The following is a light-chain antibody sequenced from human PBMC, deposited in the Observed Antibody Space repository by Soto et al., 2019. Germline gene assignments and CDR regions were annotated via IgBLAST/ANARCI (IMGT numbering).Light chain of an antibody. CDR2: DAS. CDR3: QHYGNLPPLT. Sequence: DIQMTQSPSSLSASVGDRVTITCQASQDINNSLYWYQQKPGKAPKLLIYDASYLEAGVPSRFSGRGSGTDFTFTISSLQPEDIATYYCQHYGNLPPLTFGGGTKVGIK. CDR1: QDINNS. V-gene: IGKV1-33*01. J-gene: IGKJ4*01.